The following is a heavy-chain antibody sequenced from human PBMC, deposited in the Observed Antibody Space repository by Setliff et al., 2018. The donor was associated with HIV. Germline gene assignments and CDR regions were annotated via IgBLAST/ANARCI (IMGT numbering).Heavy chain of an antibody. D-gene: IGHD3-22*01. CDR2: ISASGDRT. J-gene: IGHJ4*02. V-gene: IGHV3-23*01. CDR3: VKDAYSSGKPGIS. Sequence: GGSLRLSCAASGFTFSSFWMSWVRQAPGKGLEWVSVISASGDRTYYADSVKGRFTISRDNSKNMVYLQMNSLRAEDTAVYYCVKDAYSSGKPGISWGQGTQVTVSS. CDR1: GFTFSSFW.